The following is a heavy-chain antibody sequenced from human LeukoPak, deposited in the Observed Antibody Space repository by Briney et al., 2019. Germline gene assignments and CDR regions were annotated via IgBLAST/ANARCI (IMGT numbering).Heavy chain of an antibody. Sequence: GASVKVSCKASVYTFTSYDINWVRQATGQGLEWMGWMNPNSGNTGYAQKFQGRVTITRNTSISTAYMELSSLRSEDTAVYYCARGKGYCSGGSCFWGNWFDPWGQGTLVTVSS. CDR2: MNPNSGNT. CDR1: VYTFTSYD. V-gene: IGHV1-8*03. D-gene: IGHD2-15*01. CDR3: ARGKGYCSGGSCFWGNWFDP. J-gene: IGHJ5*02.